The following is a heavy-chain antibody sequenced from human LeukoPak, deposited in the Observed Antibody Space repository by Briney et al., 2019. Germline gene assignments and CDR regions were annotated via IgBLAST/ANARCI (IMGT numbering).Heavy chain of an antibody. CDR3: ARNPSPNPYGELLPENLNY. Sequence: SETLCLTCTVSGTAISSSSYYWGWIRQPPGKGLEWIGSIYYMGSTYYNPSRKSRHTISVDTSKHQFSLKLRSVTAADTAVYSYARNPSPNPYGELLPENLNYWGQGTLVTVSS. D-gene: IGHD3-10*01. J-gene: IGHJ4*02. CDR1: GTAISSSSYY. V-gene: IGHV4-39*07. CDR2: IYYMGST.